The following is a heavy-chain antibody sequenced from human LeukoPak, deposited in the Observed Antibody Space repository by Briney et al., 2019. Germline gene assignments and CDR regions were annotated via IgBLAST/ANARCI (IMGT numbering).Heavy chain of an antibody. J-gene: IGHJ6*02. CDR3: ARLTDCSSTSCYYYYGMDV. Sequence: PSETLSLTCAVSGGSISSSSYYWGWIRQPPGKGLEWIGSIYYSGSTYYNPSLKSRVTISVDTSKNQFSLKLSSVTAADTAVYYCARLTDCSSTSCYYYYGMDVWGQGTPVTVSS. D-gene: IGHD2-2*01. V-gene: IGHV4-39*01. CDR2: IYYSGST. CDR1: GGSISSSSYY.